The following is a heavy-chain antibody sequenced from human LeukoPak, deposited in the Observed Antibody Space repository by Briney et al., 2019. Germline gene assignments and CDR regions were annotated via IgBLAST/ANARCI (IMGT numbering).Heavy chain of an antibody. J-gene: IGHJ6*03. CDR3: ASGYPTHYYYYYMDV. CDR1: GFTFSSYG. Sequence: PGGSLRLSCAASGFTFSSYGMHWVRQAPGKGLEWVAFIRYDGSNKYYADSVKGRFTISRDNAKNSLYLQMNSLRAEDTAVYYCASGYPTHYYYYYMDVWGKGTTVTVSS. V-gene: IGHV3-30*02. D-gene: IGHD3-22*01. CDR2: IRYDGSNK.